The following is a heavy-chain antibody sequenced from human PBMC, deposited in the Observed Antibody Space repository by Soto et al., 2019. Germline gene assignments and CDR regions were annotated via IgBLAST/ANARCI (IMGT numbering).Heavy chain of an antibody. CDR1: GFTFSSYS. CDR2: ISSSSSYI. V-gene: IGHV3-21*01. CDR3: ARAFRPGRSSVPNDY. Sequence: GGSLRLSCAASGFTFSSYSMNWVRQAPGKGLEWVSSISSSSSYIYYADSVKGRFTISRDNSKNTLYLQMNSLRAEDTAVYYCARAFRPGRSSVPNDYWGQGTLVTVSS. D-gene: IGHD3-10*01. J-gene: IGHJ4*02.